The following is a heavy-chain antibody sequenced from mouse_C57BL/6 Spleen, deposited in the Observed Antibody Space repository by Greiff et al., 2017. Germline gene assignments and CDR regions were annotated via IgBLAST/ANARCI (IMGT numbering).Heavy chain of an antibody. CDR1: GYTFTSYW. Sequence: QVQLQQSGAELVMPGASVKLSCKASGYTFTSYWMHWVKQRPGQGLEWIGEIDPSDSYTNYNQKFKGKSTLTVDKSSSTAYMQLSSLTSEDSAVYYCARKAAQATGDYWGQGTSVTVSS. J-gene: IGHJ4*01. CDR2: IDPSDSYT. CDR3: ARKAAQATGDY. D-gene: IGHD3-2*02. V-gene: IGHV1-69*01.